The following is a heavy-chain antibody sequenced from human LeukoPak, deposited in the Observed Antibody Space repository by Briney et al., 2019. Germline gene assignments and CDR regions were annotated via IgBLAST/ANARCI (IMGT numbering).Heavy chain of an antibody. CDR2: MNPNSGNT. J-gene: IGHJ4*02. D-gene: IGHD3-3*01. Sequence: ASVKVSCKASGYTFTSYDINWVRQATGQGLEWMGCMNPNSGNTGYAQKFKGRVTMTRNTSINTAYMELSSLRSEDTAVYYCARADDFWSDYPDYWGQGTLVTVSS. CDR1: GYTFTSYD. CDR3: ARADDFWSDYPDY. V-gene: IGHV1-8*01.